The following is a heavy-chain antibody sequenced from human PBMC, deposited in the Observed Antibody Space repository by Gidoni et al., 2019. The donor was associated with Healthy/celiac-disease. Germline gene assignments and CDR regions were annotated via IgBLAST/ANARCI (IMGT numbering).Heavy chain of an antibody. CDR1: GFPFSSYS. CDR2: ISSSSSYI. CDR3: ASGSYGGGEYFDY. V-gene: IGHV3-21*01. J-gene: IGHJ4*02. Sequence: EVQLVESGGGLVKPGGSLRLSCAASGFPFSSYSMNWVRQAPGKGLEWVSSISSSSSYIYYADSVKGRFTISRDNAKNSLYLQMNSLRAEDTAVYYCASGSYGGGEYFDYWGQGTLVTVSS. D-gene: IGHD1-26*01.